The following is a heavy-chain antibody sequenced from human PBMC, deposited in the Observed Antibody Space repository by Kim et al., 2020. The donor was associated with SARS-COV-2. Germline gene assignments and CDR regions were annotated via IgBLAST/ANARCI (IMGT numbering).Heavy chain of an antibody. V-gene: IGHV1-69*13. CDR1: GGTFNSDA. CDR3: AIEKMGESIHDYYGLDV. CDR2: IIPMFGTP. J-gene: IGHJ6*02. D-gene: IGHD2-21*01. Sequence: SVKVSCKTSGGTFNSDAISWVRQAPGQGLEWMGGIIPMFGTPNYAQNSQDRVTITADESTNTVYMEVSRLRYEDTAVYYCAIEKMGESIHDYYGLDVWGQGTTVTVSS.